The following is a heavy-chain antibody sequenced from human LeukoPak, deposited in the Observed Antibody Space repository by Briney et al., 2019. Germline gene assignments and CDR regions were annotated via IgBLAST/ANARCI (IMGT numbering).Heavy chain of an antibody. CDR1: GYTFTGYY. Sequence: ASVKVSCKASGYTFTGYYMHWVRQAPGQGLESMGWINPNSGGTNYAQKFQGRVTMTRDTSIGTAYMELSRLRSDDTAVYYCARDLFVVATDDYWGQGTLVTVSS. V-gene: IGHV1-2*02. J-gene: IGHJ4*02. D-gene: IGHD2-2*01. CDR2: INPNSGGT. CDR3: ARDLFVVATDDY.